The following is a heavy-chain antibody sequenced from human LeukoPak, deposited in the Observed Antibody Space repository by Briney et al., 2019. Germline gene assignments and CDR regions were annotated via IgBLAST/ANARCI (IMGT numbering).Heavy chain of an antibody. J-gene: IGHJ4*02. Sequence: GGSLRLSCAASGFTFSSYAMHWVRQAPGKGLEWVAVISYDGSNKYYADSVKGRFTISRDNSKNTLYLQMNSLRAEDTAVYYCARAYSSSWYGFDYWDQGTLVTVSS. CDR2: ISYDGSNK. D-gene: IGHD6-13*01. CDR1: GFTFSSYA. V-gene: IGHV3-30*04. CDR3: ARAYSSSWYGFDY.